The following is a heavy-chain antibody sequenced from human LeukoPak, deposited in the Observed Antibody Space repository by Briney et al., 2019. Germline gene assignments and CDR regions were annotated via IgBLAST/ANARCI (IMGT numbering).Heavy chain of an antibody. Sequence: ASVTVSCKASGYTLTSYDINWVRQATGQGLEWMGWMNPNSGRTGYAQNFQGRITITRNPSISTAYMELSSLRSEDTAVYYCTRETSSRYFDYWGQGTLVTVSS. CDR2: MNPNSGRT. CDR3: TRETSSRYFDY. J-gene: IGHJ4*02. V-gene: IGHV1-8*01. CDR1: GYTLTSYD.